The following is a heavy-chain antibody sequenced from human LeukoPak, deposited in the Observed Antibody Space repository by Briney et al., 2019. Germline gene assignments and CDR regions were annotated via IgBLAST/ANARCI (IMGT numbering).Heavy chain of an antibody. J-gene: IGHJ6*02. V-gene: IGHV3-48*01. CDR1: GFTFSSYS. CDR3: ARDLVVVVPAAENYYYYYGMDV. Sequence: GGSLRLSCAASGFTFSSYSMNWVRQAPGKGLEWVSHISSSSSTIYYADSVKGQFTISRDSAKSSPYLQMNSLRAEDTAVYYCARDLVVVVPAAENYYYYYGMDVWGQGTTVTVSS. D-gene: IGHD2-2*01. CDR2: ISSSSSTI.